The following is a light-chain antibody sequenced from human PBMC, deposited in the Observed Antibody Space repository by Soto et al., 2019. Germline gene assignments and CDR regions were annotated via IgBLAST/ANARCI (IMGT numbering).Light chain of an antibody. CDR3: SSYVGTNSYV. V-gene: IGLV2-8*01. Sequence: QSALTQPPSASGSPGQSVTFSCTGTSSDVGGYNYVSWYQHHPGKAPKLIIYEVYKRPSGVPDRFSGSKSGNTAALTVSGLQAEDEADYYCSSYVGTNSYVFGTGSKVTVL. CDR1: SSDVGGYNY. CDR2: EVY. J-gene: IGLJ1*01.